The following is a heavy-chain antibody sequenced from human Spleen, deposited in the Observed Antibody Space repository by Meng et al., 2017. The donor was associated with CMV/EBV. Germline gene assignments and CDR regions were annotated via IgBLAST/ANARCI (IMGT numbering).Heavy chain of an antibody. Sequence: GESLKISCAASGFTFSNAWMSWVRQAPGKGLEWGGRIKSKTDGGTTDYAAPVKGRFTISRDDSKNTLYLQMNSLKTEDTAVYYCTTAGGGYDFWSGYPIGYYYYYGMDVWGQGTTVTVSS. D-gene: IGHD3-3*01. J-gene: IGHJ6*02. V-gene: IGHV3-15*01. CDR1: GFTFSNAW. CDR3: TTAGGGYDFWSGYPIGYYYYYGMDV. CDR2: IKSKTDGGTT.